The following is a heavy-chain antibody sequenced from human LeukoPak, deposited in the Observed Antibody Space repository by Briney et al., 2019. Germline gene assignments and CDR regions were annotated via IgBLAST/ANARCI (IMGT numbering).Heavy chain of an antibody. V-gene: IGHV5-51*01. D-gene: IGHD5-24*01. CDR3: ARRTGNWLQVVDH. CDR1: GYSFTNYW. CDR2: IYPADSDA. J-gene: IGHJ4*02. Sequence: GESLKISCKGSGYSFTNYWIAWVRQMPGKGLEWMGDIYPADSDARYSPSFQGQVAMSVDTSINTAYLQCSSLQASDTAVYYCARRTGNWLQVVDHWGPGTLVTVSS.